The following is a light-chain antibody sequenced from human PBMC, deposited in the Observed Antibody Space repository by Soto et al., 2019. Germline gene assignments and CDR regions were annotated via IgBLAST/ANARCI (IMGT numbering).Light chain of an antibody. CDR3: SSYTSSTTRGIYV. CDR1: SSDVGDYNF. J-gene: IGLJ1*01. CDR2: EVS. Sequence: QSALTQPASVSGSPGQSIFISCTGTSSDVGDYNFVSWYQQHPGKAPKLMIYEVSNRPSGVSNRFSGSKSGNTASLTISGLQAEDEADYYCSSYTSSTTRGIYVFGTGTKLTVL. V-gene: IGLV2-14*01.